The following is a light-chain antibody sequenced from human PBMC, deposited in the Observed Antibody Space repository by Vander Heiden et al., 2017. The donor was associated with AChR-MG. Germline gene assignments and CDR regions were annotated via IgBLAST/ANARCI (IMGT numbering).Light chain of an antibody. CDR2: DAS. CDR3: QQANSFPPT. Sequence: DIQLTQSPSSVSASVGERVPITCRASQSISCWLAWYQQKPGKAPRLLNCDASSLQSGVPSRFSGSGSATDFTLTISSLQPEDFATYYWQQANSFPPTFGQGTKLDIK. V-gene: IGKV1-12*01. J-gene: IGKJ2*01. CDR1: QSISCW.